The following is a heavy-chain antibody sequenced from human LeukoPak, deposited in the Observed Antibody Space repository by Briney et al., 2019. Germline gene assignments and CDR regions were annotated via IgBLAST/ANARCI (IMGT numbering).Heavy chain of an antibody. CDR2: ISSSSSYI. J-gene: IGHJ4*02. Sequence: PGGSLRLSCAASGFTFSSYSMNWVRQAPGEGLEWVSSISSSSSYIYYADSVKGRFTISRDNAKNSLYLQMNSLRAEDTAVYYCARGFPIRYFDWLPFDYWGQGTLVTVSS. V-gene: IGHV3-21*01. CDR1: GFTFSSYS. CDR3: ARGFPIRYFDWLPFDY. D-gene: IGHD3-9*01.